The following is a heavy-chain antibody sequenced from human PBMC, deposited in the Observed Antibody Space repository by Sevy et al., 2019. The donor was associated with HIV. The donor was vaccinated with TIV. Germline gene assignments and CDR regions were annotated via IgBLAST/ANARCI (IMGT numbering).Heavy chain of an antibody. CDR3: AAVSGTDVLSYYFDF. Sequence: SETLSLTCAVSGRSISRSNWWIWVRQPPGQGLEWIGEIYHSGTTNYNPSLKSRVTISVDKSKNQFSLKLSSVTAADTAVYYCAAVSGTDVLSYYFDFWGQGTLVTVSS. CDR1: GRSISRSNW. V-gene: IGHV4-4*02. CDR2: IYHSGTT. D-gene: IGHD6-19*01. J-gene: IGHJ4*02.